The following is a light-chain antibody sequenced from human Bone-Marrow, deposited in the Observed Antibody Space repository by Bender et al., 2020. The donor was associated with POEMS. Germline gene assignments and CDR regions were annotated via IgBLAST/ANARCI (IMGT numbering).Light chain of an antibody. CDR2: GYN. J-gene: IGLJ3*02. Sequence: QSVLTQPASVSGSPGQSLTISCTGSSSNTGSGYDINWYQHLPGTAPKLLIYGYNNRPSGVPDRFSGSKSGTSASLAITGLQAEDEGDYYCQSYDNSLGGWVFGGGTKLTVL. CDR1: SSNTGSGYD. V-gene: IGLV1-40*01. CDR3: QSYDNSLGGWV.